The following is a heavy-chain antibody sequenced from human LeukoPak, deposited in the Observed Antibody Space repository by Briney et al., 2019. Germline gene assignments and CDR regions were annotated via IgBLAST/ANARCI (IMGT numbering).Heavy chain of an antibody. D-gene: IGHD1-1*01. Sequence: SETLSLTCTVSGGSISSSTYYWSWIRQPAGKGLEWIGRIYTSGSTNYNPSLKSRVTMSVDTSKNQFSLKLSSVTAADTAVYYCARGTTGATTFDYWGQGTLVTVSS. CDR1: GGSISSSTYY. CDR3: ARGTTGATTFDY. V-gene: IGHV4-61*02. CDR2: IYTSGST. J-gene: IGHJ4*02.